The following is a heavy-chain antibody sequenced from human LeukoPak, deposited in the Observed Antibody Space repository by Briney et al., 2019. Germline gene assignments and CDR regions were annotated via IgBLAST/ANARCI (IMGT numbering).Heavy chain of an antibody. CDR1: GFTVSNNY. D-gene: IGHD6-19*01. J-gene: IGHJ4*02. CDR2: IYSGGAT. CDR3: ARGRAVAIFDY. V-gene: IGHV3-53*01. Sequence: PGGSLRLSCAASGFTVSNNYMSWVRQAPGKGLEWVSIIYSGGATYYADSVRGRFTISRDNSKNSVYVQMNSLRAEDTAVYYCARGRAVAIFDYWGQGTLVTVSS.